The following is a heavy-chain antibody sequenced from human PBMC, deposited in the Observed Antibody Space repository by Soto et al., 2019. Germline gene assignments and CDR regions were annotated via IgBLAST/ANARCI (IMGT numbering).Heavy chain of an antibody. D-gene: IGHD6-19*01. J-gene: IGHJ4*02. V-gene: IGHV3-30-3*01. CDR2: ISYDGSNK. CDR1: GFTFSSYA. CDR3: ARGFSPRVAATGYSSGWYREPFDY. Sequence: GGSLRLSCAASGFTFSSYAMHWVRQAPGKGLEWVAVISYDGSNKYYADSVKGRFTISRDNSKNTLYLQMNSLRAEDTAVYYCARGFSPRVAATGYSSGWYREPFDYWGQGTLVTVSS.